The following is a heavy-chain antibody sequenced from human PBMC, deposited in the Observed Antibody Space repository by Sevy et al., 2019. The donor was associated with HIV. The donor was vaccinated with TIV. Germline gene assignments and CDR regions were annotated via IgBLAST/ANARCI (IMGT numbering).Heavy chain of an antibody. J-gene: IGHJ4*01. CDR3: ARAFCSGGRCYSLAY. Sequence: ASVKVSCKISGYTFTSYRITWVRQAPGQGLECMGWISPHNGDTNYAQKLQGRVSMITDTSTSTAYMELRNLRSYDTAVYYCARAFCSGGRCYSLAYWGHGTLVTVSS. V-gene: IGHV1-18*01. D-gene: IGHD2-15*01. CDR2: ISPHNGDT. CDR1: GYTFTSYR.